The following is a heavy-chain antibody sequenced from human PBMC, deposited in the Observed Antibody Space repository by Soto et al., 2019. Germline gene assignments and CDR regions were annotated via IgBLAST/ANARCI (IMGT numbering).Heavy chain of an antibody. Sequence: ASVKVSCKASGYTFTSYAMHWVRQAPGQRLEWMGWINAGNGNTKYSQKFQGRVTITRDTSASTAYMELSSLRSEDTAVYYCARATNSSSWYRGAFDIWGQGTMVTVSS. CDR2: INAGNGNT. V-gene: IGHV1-3*01. D-gene: IGHD6-13*01. CDR3: ARATNSSSWYRGAFDI. J-gene: IGHJ3*02. CDR1: GYTFTSYA.